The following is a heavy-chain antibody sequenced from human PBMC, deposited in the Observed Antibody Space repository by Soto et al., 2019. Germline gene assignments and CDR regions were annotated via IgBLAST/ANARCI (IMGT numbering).Heavy chain of an antibody. J-gene: IGHJ6*02. Sequence: ASVKVSCKASGGTFSSYAISWVRQAPGQGLEWMGGIIPIFGTANYAQKFQGRVTITADESTSTAYMELSSLRSEDTAVYYCARGFRSIVVVPAAPYGMDVWGQGTTVTVS. CDR1: GGTFSSYA. D-gene: IGHD2-2*01. CDR2: IIPIFGTA. V-gene: IGHV1-69*13. CDR3: ARGFRSIVVVPAAPYGMDV.